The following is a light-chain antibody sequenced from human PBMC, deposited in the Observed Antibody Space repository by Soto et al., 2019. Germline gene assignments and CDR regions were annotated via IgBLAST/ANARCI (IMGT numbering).Light chain of an antibody. CDR1: SSDVGGYNY. V-gene: IGLV2-8*01. CDR3: SPYAGSNNYVV. Sequence: QSALTQPPSASGSPGQSVTISCTGTSSDVGGYNYVSWYQQHPGKAPKLMIYEVSKRPSGVPDRFSGSKSGNTASLTVSGLQAEDEADYYCSPYAGSNNYVVFGGGTKQTVL. J-gene: IGLJ2*01. CDR2: EVS.